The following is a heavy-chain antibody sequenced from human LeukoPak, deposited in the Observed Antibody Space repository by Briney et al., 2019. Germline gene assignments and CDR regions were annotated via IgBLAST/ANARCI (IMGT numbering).Heavy chain of an antibody. CDR2: ISGSGGST. CDR1: GFTFSSYA. CDR3: ARVFVYSYCGVAGY. D-gene: IGHD5-18*01. Sequence: GGSLRLSCAASGFTFSSYAMSWVRQAPGKGLEWVSAISGSGGSTYYADSVKGRFTISRDNSKNTLYLQMNSLRAEDTAVYYCARVFVYSYCGVAGYWGQGTLVTVSS. V-gene: IGHV3-23*01. J-gene: IGHJ4*02.